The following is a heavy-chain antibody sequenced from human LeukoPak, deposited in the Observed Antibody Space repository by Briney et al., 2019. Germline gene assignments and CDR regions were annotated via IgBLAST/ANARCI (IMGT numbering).Heavy chain of an antibody. Sequence: PGGSLRLSCAASGFTFSSYTMNWVSQAPGKGLEWVSSISGSSDYIFYADSVKGRFTIFRDNSKNTLYLQMNSLRAEDTAVYYCARGGTTMIVPISWGQGTLVTVSS. CDR2: ISGSSDYI. CDR3: ARGGTTMIVPIS. V-gene: IGHV3-21*04. CDR1: GFTFSSYT. D-gene: IGHD3-22*01. J-gene: IGHJ5*02.